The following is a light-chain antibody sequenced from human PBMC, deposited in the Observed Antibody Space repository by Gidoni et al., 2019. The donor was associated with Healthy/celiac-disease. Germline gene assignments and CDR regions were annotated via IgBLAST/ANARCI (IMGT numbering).Light chain of an antibody. V-gene: IGKV3-20*01. CDR2: GAS. CDR3: QQYGSLWT. Sequence: LIYGASSRATGIPDRFSGSGSGTDFTLTISRLEPEDFAVYYCQQYGSLWTFXQXTKVEIK. J-gene: IGKJ1*01.